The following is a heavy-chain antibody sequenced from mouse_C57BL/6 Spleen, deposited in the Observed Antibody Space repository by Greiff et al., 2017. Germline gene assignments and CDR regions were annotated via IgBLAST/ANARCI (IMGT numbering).Heavy chain of an antibody. Sequence: EVQLVESGPGLAKPSQTLSLTCSVTGYSITSDYWNWIRKFPGNKLEYMGYISYSGSTYYNPSLKSRISITRDTSKNQYYLQLTSVTTEDTATYYCARSTVVDPSHWYFDVRGTGTTVTVSS. J-gene: IGHJ1*03. D-gene: IGHD1-1*01. CDR1: GYSITSDY. V-gene: IGHV3-8*01. CDR2: ISYSGST. CDR3: ARSTVVDPSHWYFDV.